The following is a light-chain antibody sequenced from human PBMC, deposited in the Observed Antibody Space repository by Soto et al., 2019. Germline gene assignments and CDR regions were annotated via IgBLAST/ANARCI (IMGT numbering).Light chain of an antibody. CDR2: EDS. V-gene: IGLV3-10*01. CDR3: YSTDSSGYLGV. Sequence: SYELTQAPSLSVSPGQTARITCSGDALPKKFAYWYQQKSGQAPVLVIYEDSKRPPGIPERFFGSSSGTMATLTISGAQVEDEADYYCYSTDSSGYLGVFGGGTKLTVL. CDR1: ALPKKF. J-gene: IGLJ2*01.